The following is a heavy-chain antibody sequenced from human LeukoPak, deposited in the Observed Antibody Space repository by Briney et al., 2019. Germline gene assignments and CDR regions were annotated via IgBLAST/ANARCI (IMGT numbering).Heavy chain of an antibody. CDR3: ARGGGYASPIGY. Sequence: KPSETLSLPCTLSGGSTSTYYWSWIRQPPGKGLEWIGYIYHSGSTNYNPSLKSRVTISVDTSKNQFSLKLSSVTAADTAVYYCARGGGYASPIGYWGQGALVTVSS. CDR1: GGSTSTYY. V-gene: IGHV4-59*01. D-gene: IGHD5-12*01. CDR2: IYHSGST. J-gene: IGHJ4*02.